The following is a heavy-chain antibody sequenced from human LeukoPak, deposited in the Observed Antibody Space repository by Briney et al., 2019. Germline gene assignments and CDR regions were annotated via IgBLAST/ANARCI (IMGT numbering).Heavy chain of an antibody. CDR1: GGSISSYY. CDR3: ARVVRNSGSYYEPVYYYYMDV. D-gene: IGHD1-26*01. CDR2: IYYSGST. Sequence: SETLSLTCTVSGGSISSYYWSWIRQPPGKGLEWIGYIYYSGSTNYNPSLKSRVTISVDTSKNQFSLKLSSVTAADTAVYYCARVVRNSGSYYEPVYYYYMDVWGKGTTVTVSS. V-gene: IGHV4-59*01. J-gene: IGHJ6*03.